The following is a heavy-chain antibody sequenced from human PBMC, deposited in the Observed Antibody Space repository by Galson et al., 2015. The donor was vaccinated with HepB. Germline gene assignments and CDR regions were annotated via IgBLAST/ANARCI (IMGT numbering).Heavy chain of an antibody. CDR2: ISGGGINT. CDR1: GFSFSDYA. J-gene: IGHJ4*02. V-gene: IGHV3-23*01. Sequence: SLRLSCATSGFSFSDYAMTWVRQAPGKGLEWVSTISGGGINTYLADSVKGRFTISRDGSDSTVSLQMNSLRAEDTAVYYCARGYDFWNTHSLQHYFDYWGQGILVTVSS. CDR3: ARGYDFWNTHSLQHYFDY. D-gene: IGHD3-3*01.